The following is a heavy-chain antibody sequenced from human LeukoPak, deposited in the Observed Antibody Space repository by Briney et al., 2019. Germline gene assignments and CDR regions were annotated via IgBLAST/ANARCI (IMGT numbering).Heavy chain of an antibody. J-gene: IGHJ5*02. V-gene: IGHV4-31*03. CDR1: DGSISSGPDY. CDR2: VYSTGNT. Sequence: SQTLSLTCTVSDGSISSGPDYWNWIRQHPGKGLEWIGYVYSTGNTHYNPSIKSRVTMSIDTSRNHFSLKLNSVTAADTAVYYCARGSAEFDYDNSGYLHWFDPWGQGILVTVSS. CDR3: ARGSAEFDYDNSGYLHWFDP. D-gene: IGHD3-22*01.